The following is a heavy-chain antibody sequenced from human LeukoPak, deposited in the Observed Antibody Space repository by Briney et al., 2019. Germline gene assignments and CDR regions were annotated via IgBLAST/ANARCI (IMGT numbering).Heavy chain of an antibody. Sequence: GASVKVSCKASGYTFTSYYMHWVRQAPEQGLEWMGIINPSGGSTSYAQKFQGRVTMTRDTSTSTVYMELSSLRSEDTAVYYCARGGRIVLMVYARIFDYWGQGTLVTVSS. D-gene: IGHD2-8*01. V-gene: IGHV1-46*01. J-gene: IGHJ4*02. CDR2: INPSGGST. CDR1: GYTFTSYY. CDR3: ARGGRIVLMVYARIFDY.